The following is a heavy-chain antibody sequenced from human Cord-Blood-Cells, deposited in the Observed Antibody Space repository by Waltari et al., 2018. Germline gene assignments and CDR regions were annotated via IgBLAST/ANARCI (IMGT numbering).Heavy chain of an antibody. D-gene: IGHD3-16*01. CDR1: GFTFSSYA. CDR3: AREVASVGAFDY. Sequence: QVQLVESGGGVVQPGRSLRLSCAASGFTFSSYAMHWVRQAPGKGREWVAVISYDGRNKYYADSVKGRFTISRDNSKNTLYLQMNSLRAEDTAVYYCAREVASVGAFDYWGQGTLVTVSS. CDR2: ISYDGRNK. J-gene: IGHJ4*02. V-gene: IGHV3-30*04.